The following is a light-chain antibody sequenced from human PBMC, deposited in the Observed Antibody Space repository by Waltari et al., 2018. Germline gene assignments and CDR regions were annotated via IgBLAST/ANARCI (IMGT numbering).Light chain of an antibody. J-gene: IGKJ5*01. CDR1: QRISNW. CDR2: KAS. Sequence: DIQMTQSPSTLSASVGDRVTITCRASQRISNWLAWYQQKPGKAPKLLIYKASKLENGVPSRFSGSGSGTEFTLTISSLQPDDFAAYYCQQYDSFPITFGQGTRLEIK. CDR3: QQYDSFPIT. V-gene: IGKV1-5*03.